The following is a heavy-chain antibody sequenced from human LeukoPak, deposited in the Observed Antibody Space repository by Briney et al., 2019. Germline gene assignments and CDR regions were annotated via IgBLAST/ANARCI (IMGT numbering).Heavy chain of an antibody. CDR2: IYYSGST. CDR3: ARAQYYDILTGYYTSYYFDY. Sequence: SETLSLTCAVYGGSFSGYYWSWIRQHPGKGLEWIGYIYYSGSTYYNPSLKSRVTISLDTSKNQFSLKLSSVTAADTAVYYCARAQYYDILTGYYTSYYFDYWGQGTLVTVSS. V-gene: IGHV4-31*11. CDR1: GGSFSGYY. D-gene: IGHD3-9*01. J-gene: IGHJ4*02.